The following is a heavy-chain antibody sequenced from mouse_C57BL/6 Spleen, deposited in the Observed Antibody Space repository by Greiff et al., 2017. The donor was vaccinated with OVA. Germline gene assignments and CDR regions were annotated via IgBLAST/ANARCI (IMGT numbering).Heavy chain of an antibody. V-gene: IGHV1-26*01. CDR3: ARSGYGSLWYFDV. Sequence: VQLQQSGPELVKPGASVKISCKASGYTFTDYYMNWVKQSHGKSLEWIGDINPNNGGTSYNQKFKGKATLTVDKSSSTAYMERRSLTSEDSAVYYCARSGYGSLWYFDVWGTGTTVTVSS. J-gene: IGHJ1*03. CDR2: INPNNGGT. D-gene: IGHD1-1*01. CDR1: GYTFTDYY.